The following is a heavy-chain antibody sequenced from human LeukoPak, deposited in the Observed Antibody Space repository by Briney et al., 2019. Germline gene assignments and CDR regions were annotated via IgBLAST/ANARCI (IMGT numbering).Heavy chain of an antibody. CDR1: GFTFSSYA. D-gene: IGHD2-2*01. J-gene: IGHJ4*02. Sequence: GGSLRLSCAASGFTFSSYAMNWVRQAPAKGLEWVSSISGSNNYIYYADSVKGRFTISRDNAKNSLYLQMNSLRAEDTAVYYCAKDIVVVSAPSNYFDYWGQGTLVTVSS. CDR3: AKDIVVVSAPSNYFDY. CDR2: ISGSNNYI. V-gene: IGHV3-21*01.